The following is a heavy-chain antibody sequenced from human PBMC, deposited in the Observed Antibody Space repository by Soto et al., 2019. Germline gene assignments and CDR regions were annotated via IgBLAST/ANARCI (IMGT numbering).Heavy chain of an antibody. D-gene: IGHD5-12*01. Sequence: GGSLRLSCAASGFTFSSYSMTWVRQAPGKGLEWVSSISSSATYIYSSDSLKGRFTISRDNTKNSLYLQMSGLRAEDTAVYYCARDLVATTPQGDAFDMWGQGTMVTVSS. CDR2: ISSSATYI. J-gene: IGHJ3*02. CDR1: GFTFSSYS. CDR3: ARDLVATTPQGDAFDM. V-gene: IGHV3-21*01.